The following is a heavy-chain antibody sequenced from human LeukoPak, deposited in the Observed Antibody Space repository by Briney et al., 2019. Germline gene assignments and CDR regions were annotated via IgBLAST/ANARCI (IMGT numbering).Heavy chain of an antibody. Sequence: ASVKVSCKASGYTFTGYGISWVRQAPGQGLEWMGWISAYNGNTNYAQKLQGRVTMTTDTSTSTAYMELRSLRSDDTAVYYCAREYSGYDFAFFDYWGQGTLVTVSS. V-gene: IGHV1-18*01. D-gene: IGHD5-12*01. J-gene: IGHJ4*02. CDR3: AREYSGYDFAFFDY. CDR1: GYTFTGYG. CDR2: ISAYNGNT.